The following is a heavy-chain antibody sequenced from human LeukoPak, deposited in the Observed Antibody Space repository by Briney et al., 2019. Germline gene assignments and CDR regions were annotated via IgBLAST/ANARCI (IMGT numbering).Heavy chain of an antibody. J-gene: IGHJ4*02. Sequence: GGSLRLSCAASGFTFSSYEMNWVRQAPGKGLEWVSYISSSGSTISYADSVKGRFTISRDNAKNSLYLQMNSLRAEDTAVYYCARVAGYSSGWLAFDYWGQGTLVTVSS. V-gene: IGHV3-48*03. CDR1: GFTFSSYE. D-gene: IGHD6-19*01. CDR2: ISSSGSTI. CDR3: ARVAGYSSGWLAFDY.